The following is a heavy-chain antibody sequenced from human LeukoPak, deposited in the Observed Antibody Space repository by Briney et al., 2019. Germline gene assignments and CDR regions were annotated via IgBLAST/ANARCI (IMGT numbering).Heavy chain of an antibody. V-gene: IGHV3-48*03. CDR1: GFTFSGYE. CDR3: ARDSISSGFYTDY. J-gene: IGHJ4*02. D-gene: IGHD3-22*01. Sequence: PGGSLRLSCAASGFTFSGYEMNWVRQAPGKGLEWVSYISTSGATIYYADSVKGRFTISRDNAKNSLYLQMNSLRAEDTAVYYCARDSISSGFYTDYWGQGAPVTVSS. CDR2: ISTSGATI.